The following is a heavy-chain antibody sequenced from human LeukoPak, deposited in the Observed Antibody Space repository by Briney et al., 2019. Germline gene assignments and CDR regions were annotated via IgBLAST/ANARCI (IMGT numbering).Heavy chain of an antibody. J-gene: IGHJ4*02. CDR2: ISSSSSYI. Sequence: PGGSLRLSCAASGFTFSSYSMNWVRQAPGKGLEWVSFISSSSSYIHYADSVKGRFTISRDNAKNSLYLQMNGLRAEDTAVYYCASLYSGYDYFDYWGQGTLVTVSS. D-gene: IGHD5-12*01. CDR3: ASLYSGYDYFDY. CDR1: GFTFSSYS. V-gene: IGHV3-21*01.